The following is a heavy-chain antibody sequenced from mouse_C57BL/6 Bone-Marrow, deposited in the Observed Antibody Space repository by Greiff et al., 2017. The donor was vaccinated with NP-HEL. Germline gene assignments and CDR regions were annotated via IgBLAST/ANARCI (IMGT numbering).Heavy chain of an antibody. Sequence: QLVESGPGLVKPSQSLSLTCSITGFPITSGYYWIWIRPSPGKPLEWMGYITHSGDTYYNPSLQSPISITRDTSKNQFFLQLNSVTTEDTAMYYCAGARSVGCSWFDYWGQGTTLTVSS. CDR3: AGARSVGCSWFDY. D-gene: IGHD1-1*01. J-gene: IGHJ2*01. CDR2: ITHSGDT. CDR1: GFPITSGYY. V-gene: IGHV12-3*01.